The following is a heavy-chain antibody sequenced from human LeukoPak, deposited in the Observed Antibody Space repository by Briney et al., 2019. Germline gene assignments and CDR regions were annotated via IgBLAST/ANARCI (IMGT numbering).Heavy chain of an antibody. V-gene: IGHV3-30*02. D-gene: IGHD4-11*01. CDR1: GFTFSSYG. CDR2: IRYDGSNK. Sequence: GGPLRLSCAASGFTFSSYGMHWVRQAPGKGLEWVAFIRYDGSNKYYADSVEGRFTISRDNSKNTLYLQMNSLRAEDTAVYYCAKVSHDSKFDYWGKGTLVTVSS. CDR3: AKVSHDSKFDY. J-gene: IGHJ4*01.